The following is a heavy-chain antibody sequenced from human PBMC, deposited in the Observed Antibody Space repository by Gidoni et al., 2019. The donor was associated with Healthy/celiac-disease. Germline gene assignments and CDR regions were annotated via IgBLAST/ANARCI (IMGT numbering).Heavy chain of an antibody. Sequence: QVQLQESGPGLVKPSETLSLTCTVSGGSISSYYWSWIRQPPGKGLEWIGYIYYSGSTNYNPSLKSRVTISVDTSKNQFSLKLSSVTAADTAVYYCARDRDGYNYADYWGQGTLVTVSS. J-gene: IGHJ4*02. V-gene: IGHV4-59*01. CDR2: IYYSGST. CDR1: GGSISSYY. D-gene: IGHD5-12*01. CDR3: ARDRDGYNYADY.